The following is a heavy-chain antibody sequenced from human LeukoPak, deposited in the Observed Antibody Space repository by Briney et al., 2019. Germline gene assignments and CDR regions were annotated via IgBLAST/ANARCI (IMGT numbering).Heavy chain of an antibody. J-gene: IGHJ4*02. CDR3: AQKGGTDH. Sequence: PGGSLRLSCVASGFTFSRFGMNWVRQAPGKGLEWISHISSTSGDVYYAGSVKGRFTISRDNAKNSLYLQMSSLRNEDTAIYYCAQKGGTDHWGQGTLVTVSS. CDR2: ISSTSGDV. V-gene: IGHV3-48*02. D-gene: IGHD2-15*01. CDR1: GFTFSRFG.